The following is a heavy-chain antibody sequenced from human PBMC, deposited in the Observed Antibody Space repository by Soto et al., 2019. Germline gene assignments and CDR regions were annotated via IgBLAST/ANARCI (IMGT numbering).Heavy chain of an antibody. D-gene: IGHD6-25*01. Sequence: PSETLSLTCTVSGGSISSGDYYWSWIRQPPGKGLEWIGHIYYSGSTYYNPSLKSRVTISVDTSKNQFSLKLSSVTAADTAVYYCARDLVNPGYQRPPLSPGNWFDPWGQGTLVTVSS. CDR2: IYYSGST. CDR1: GGSISSGDYY. J-gene: IGHJ5*02. V-gene: IGHV4-30-4*01. CDR3: ARDLVNPGYQRPPLSPGNWFDP.